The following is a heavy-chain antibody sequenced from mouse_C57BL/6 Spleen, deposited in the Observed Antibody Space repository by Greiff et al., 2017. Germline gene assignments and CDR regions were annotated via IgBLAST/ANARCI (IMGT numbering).Heavy chain of an antibody. CDR3: ARYQRNFYAMDY. CDR1: GFTFTDYY. J-gene: IGHJ4*01. Sequence: EVQVVESGGGLVQPGGSLSLSCAASGFTFTDYYMSWVRQPPGKALEWLGFIRNKANGYTTEYSASVKGRFTISRDNSQSILYLQMNALRAEDSATYYCARYQRNFYAMDYWGQGTSVTVSS. V-gene: IGHV7-3*01. CDR2: IRNKANGYTT.